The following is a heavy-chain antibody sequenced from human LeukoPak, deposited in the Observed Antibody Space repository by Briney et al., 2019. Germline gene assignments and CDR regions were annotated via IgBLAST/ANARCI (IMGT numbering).Heavy chain of an antibody. V-gene: IGHV1-46*01. CDR2: INPSGGDT. D-gene: IGHD1-20*01. CDR1: GYTLTSYF. Sequence: GASVNVSCKAYGYTLTSYFMHWVRQAPGQGLEWMEIINPSGGDTSYAQKLQGRVTMTTDTSTSTVYMELSSLRSEDTAVYYCARENPPLYKWTAETGAFDIWGQGTMVTVSS. CDR3: ARENPPLYKWTAETGAFDI. J-gene: IGHJ3*02.